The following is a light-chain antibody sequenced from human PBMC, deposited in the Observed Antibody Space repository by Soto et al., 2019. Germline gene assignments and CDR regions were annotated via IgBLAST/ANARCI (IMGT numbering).Light chain of an antibody. V-gene: IGKV3-20*01. J-gene: IGKJ1*01. CDR3: QQYGSSPMT. CDR1: QSVSSDY. CDR2: GVS. Sequence: EIVLTQSPGTLSLSPGERATLSCRASQSVSSDYLAWYQQKPGQPPRLLVYGVSSRATGIPDRFSGSGSGTDFTLTISRLEPEDLAVYYCQQYGSSPMTFGQGTKVEIQ.